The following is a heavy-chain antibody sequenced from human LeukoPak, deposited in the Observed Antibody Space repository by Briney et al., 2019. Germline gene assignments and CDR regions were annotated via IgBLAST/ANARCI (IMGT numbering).Heavy chain of an antibody. CDR2: IKPNSGGT. CDR1: GYSFTGYY. V-gene: IGHV1-2*02. D-gene: IGHD6-19*01. Sequence: ASVKVSCKASGYSFTGYYMHWVRQAPGQGLEWMGRIKPNSGGTNYAQKFQGRVTMTRDTSISTAYMELSRLRSDDTAVYYCARDDRIAVAVLYYFDYWGQGTLVTVSS. CDR3: ARDDRIAVAVLYYFDY. J-gene: IGHJ4*02.